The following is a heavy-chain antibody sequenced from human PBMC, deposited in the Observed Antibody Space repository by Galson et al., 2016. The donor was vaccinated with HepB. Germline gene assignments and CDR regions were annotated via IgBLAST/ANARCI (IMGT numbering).Heavy chain of an antibody. CDR1: GYTFTTSG. D-gene: IGHD2/OR15-2a*01. CDR3: ARDVQYRFDS. CDR2: ISTYSGNT. V-gene: IGHV1-18*01. J-gene: IGHJ4*02. Sequence: CKASGYTFTTSGISWVRQAPGQRLEWMGWISTYSGNTKYAQKFQGGLTLTTDSSTTTAYMELRSLRFDDTALYYCARDVQYRFDSWGQGTLVTVSS.